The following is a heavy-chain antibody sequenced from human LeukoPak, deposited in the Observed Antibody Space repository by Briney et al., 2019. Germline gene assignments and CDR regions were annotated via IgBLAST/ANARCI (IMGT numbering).Heavy chain of an antibody. Sequence: SETLSLTCTVSGGSISSSSYYWGWIRQPPGKGLEWIGSIYYSGSTYYNPSLKSRVTISVDTSKKQFSLKLSSVTAADTAVYYCARGPWVAFDIWGQGTMATVSS. CDR1: GGSISSSSYY. D-gene: IGHD7-27*01. V-gene: IGHV4-39*07. CDR3: ARGPWVAFDI. CDR2: IYYSGST. J-gene: IGHJ3*02.